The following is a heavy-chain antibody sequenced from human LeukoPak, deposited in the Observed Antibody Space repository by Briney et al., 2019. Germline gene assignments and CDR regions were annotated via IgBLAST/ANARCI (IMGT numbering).Heavy chain of an antibody. CDR3: AKDLSNYGGNPDAFDI. D-gene: IGHD4-23*01. CDR2: ISGSGGST. CDR1: GFTFSSYA. V-gene: IGHV3-23*01. Sequence: GGSLRLSCAASGFTFSSYAVSWVRQAPGKGLEWVSAISGSGGSTYYADSVKGRFTISRDNSKNTLYLQMNSLRAEDTAVYYCAKDLSNYGGNPDAFDIWGQGTMVTVSS. J-gene: IGHJ3*02.